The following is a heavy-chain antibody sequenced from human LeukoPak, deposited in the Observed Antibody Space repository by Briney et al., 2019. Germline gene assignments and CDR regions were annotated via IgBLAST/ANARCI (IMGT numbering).Heavy chain of an antibody. CDR1: GYNFANYY. Sequence: ASVEVSCKTSGYNFANYYMHWVRQAPGHGLEWMGIMNPSGDTTTYAEKFQGRVTMTRDTSTSTVYMELSSLRSEDTAVYYCARGGALRYFEWFSAYWGQGTLVTVS. J-gene: IGHJ4*02. D-gene: IGHD3-9*01. V-gene: IGHV1-46*01. CDR3: ARGGALRYFEWFSAY. CDR2: MNPSGDTT.